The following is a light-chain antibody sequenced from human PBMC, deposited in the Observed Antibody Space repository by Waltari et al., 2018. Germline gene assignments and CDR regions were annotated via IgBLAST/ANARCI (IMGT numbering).Light chain of an antibody. CDR2: NNF. Sequence: QSVLTQPPSASGTPRQRVTISCSGSNSNIGRNTVNCYQQFPGAAPTLLVYNNFQRPSGVPDRFSASKSGTSASLAILGVRPEDEADYYCATWDDRLNGPVFGGGTTLTVL. CDR3: ATWDDRLNGPV. V-gene: IGLV1-44*01. J-gene: IGLJ2*01. CDR1: NSNIGRNT.